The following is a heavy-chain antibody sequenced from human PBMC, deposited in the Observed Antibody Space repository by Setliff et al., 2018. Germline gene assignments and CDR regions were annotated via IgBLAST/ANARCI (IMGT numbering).Heavy chain of an antibody. J-gene: IGHJ4*02. D-gene: IGHD3-10*01. CDR3: AGSQGSGGYYSNSPYYFHY. CDR1: GGSMTSYY. V-gene: IGHV4-59*03. CDR2: VHYSGDS. Sequence: SETLSLTCTVSGGSMTSYYWSWIRQSPWKGLEWIGYVHYSGDSNYNPSLKSRVTMSVDTSKNQFSLNLISVTAADTAVYYCAGSQGSGGYYSNSPYYFHYWGQGTLVTVSS.